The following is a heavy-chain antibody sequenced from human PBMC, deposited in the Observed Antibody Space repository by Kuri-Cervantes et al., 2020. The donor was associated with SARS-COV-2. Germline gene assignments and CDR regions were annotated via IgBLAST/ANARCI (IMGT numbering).Heavy chain of an antibody. V-gene: IGHV3-11*04. J-gene: IGHJ6*03. Sequence: GESLKISCAASGFTFSDYYMSWIRQAPGKGLEWVSYISSSGSTIYYADSVKGRFTISRDNAKNSLYLQMNSLRAEDTAVYYCARDPRGIFGVVPPYMDVWGKGTTVTVSS. CDR3: ARDPRGIFGVVPPYMDV. CDR1: GFTFSDYY. D-gene: IGHD3-3*01. CDR2: ISSSGSTI.